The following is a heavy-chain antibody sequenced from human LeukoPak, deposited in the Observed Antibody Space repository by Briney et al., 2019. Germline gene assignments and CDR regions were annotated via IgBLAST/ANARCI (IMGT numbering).Heavy chain of an antibody. V-gene: IGHV3-48*01. D-gene: IGHD3-10*01. J-gene: IGHJ4*02. CDR3: ARISGTAPRY. CDR2: MCGIGCSSTTI. CDR1: GFSFRSYD. Sequence: GRSLRLSCAASGFSFRSYDMHWVRQAPGKGLEWVAYMCGIGCSSTTIYYADSVKGRFTISRDNAKNSLYLQMNSLRAEDTAIYYCARISGTAPRYWGQGTPVIVSS.